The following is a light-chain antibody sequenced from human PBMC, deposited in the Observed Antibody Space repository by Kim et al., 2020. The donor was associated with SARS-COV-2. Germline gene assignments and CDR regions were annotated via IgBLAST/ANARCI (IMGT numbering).Light chain of an antibody. CDR2: DAS. Sequence: EIVLTQSPGTLSLAPGDRATLSCRASESVRDNYLAWYQLNPGQAPRLLIFDASRRATGIPDRFSGSGSATDFALTINILEPEDFTVYYCQQYGSARITFGQGTRLEIK. V-gene: IGKV3-20*01. CDR3: QQYGSARIT. J-gene: IGKJ5*01. CDR1: ESVRDNY.